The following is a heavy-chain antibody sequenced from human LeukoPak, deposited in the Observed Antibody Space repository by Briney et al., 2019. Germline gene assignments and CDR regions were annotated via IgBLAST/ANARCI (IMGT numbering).Heavy chain of an antibody. V-gene: IGHV4-34*01. CDR1: GGSFSGYY. Sequence: SETLSLTCAVYGGSFSGYYWSWIRQPPGKGLEWIGEINHSGSTNYNPSLKSRVTMSVDTSKNQFSLKLSSVTAADTAAYYCARGRAAAGQRWFDPWGQGTLVTVSS. CDR2: INHSGST. CDR3: ARGRAAAGQRWFDP. D-gene: IGHD6-13*01. J-gene: IGHJ5*02.